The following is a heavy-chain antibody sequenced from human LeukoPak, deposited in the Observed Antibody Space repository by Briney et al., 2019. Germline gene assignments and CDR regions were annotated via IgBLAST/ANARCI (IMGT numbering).Heavy chain of an antibody. Sequence: GGSLRLSCAASGFNFGSSVMSWVRQAPGKGLEWVSAITADGGGTNHADSVKGRFTISRDSSKNTLFLHMNTLRAEDTAIYYCAKDRTVGASYWYFDLWGRGTLVTVSS. CDR2: ITADGGGT. CDR1: GFNFGSSV. V-gene: IGHV3-23*01. D-gene: IGHD1-26*01. CDR3: AKDRTVGASYWYFDL. J-gene: IGHJ2*01.